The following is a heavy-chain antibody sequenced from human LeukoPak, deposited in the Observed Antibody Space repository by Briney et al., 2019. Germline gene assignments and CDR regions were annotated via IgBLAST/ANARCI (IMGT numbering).Heavy chain of an antibody. CDR2: ISYDGSNK. CDR3: AQSFRSWYVHDVFDI. J-gene: IGHJ3*02. D-gene: IGHD6-13*01. CDR1: GFTFSSYG. Sequence: GSLRLSCAASGFTFSSYGMHWVRQAPGKGLEWVAVISYDGSNKYYADSVKGRFTISRDNSKNTLYLQMNSLRAEDTAVYYCAQSFRSWYVHDVFDIWGQGTMVTVSS. V-gene: IGHV3-30*18.